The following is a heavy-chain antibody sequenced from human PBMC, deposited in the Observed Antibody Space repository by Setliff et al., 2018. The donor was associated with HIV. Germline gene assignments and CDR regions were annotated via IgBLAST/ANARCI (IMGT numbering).Heavy chain of an antibody. D-gene: IGHD2-15*01. J-gene: IGHJ4*02. CDR2: IYHSGST. CDR1: GYPISSGYF. Sequence: PSETLSLTCAVSGYPISSGYFWGWIRQPPGKGLEWIASIYHSGSTYYSSSLKSRVTISVDTSKNQFSLKVTSVTAADTAVYYCARDYGQEDSAMDFDHWGQRTLVTVSS. CDR3: ARDYGQEDSAMDFDH. V-gene: IGHV4-38-2*02.